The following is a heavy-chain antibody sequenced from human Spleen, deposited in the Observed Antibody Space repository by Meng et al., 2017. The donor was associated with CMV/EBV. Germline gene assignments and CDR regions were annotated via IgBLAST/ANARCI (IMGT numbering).Heavy chain of an antibody. Sequence: QRQMQESGTGLVKASETLSLTCTVSDGFTTSDDYYWSWIRQPPGKGLEWIGYIHYSGTTYYNPSLKSRIAISLDTSKNQFSLNLNSVTAADAAVYYCARDSPGGYGYFDSWGQGTLVTVSS. J-gene: IGHJ4*02. CDR1: DGFTTSDDYY. D-gene: IGHD5-12*01. CDR2: IHYSGTT. V-gene: IGHV4-30-4*01. CDR3: ARDSPGGYGYFDS.